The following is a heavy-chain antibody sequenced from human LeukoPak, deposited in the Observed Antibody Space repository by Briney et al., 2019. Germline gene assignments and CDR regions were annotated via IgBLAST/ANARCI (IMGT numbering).Heavy chain of an antibody. V-gene: IGHV1-2*02. CDR2: INPNSGGT. D-gene: IGHD1-26*01. CDR1: GYTFTGYY. Sequence: ASVKVSCKASGYTFTGYYMHWVRQAPGQGLEWMGWINPNSGGTNYAQKFQGRVTMTRDTSISTAYMELSRLRSDDTAVFYCARVAQWELDRFHDYWGQGTLVTVSS. CDR3: ARVAQWELDRFHDY. J-gene: IGHJ4*02.